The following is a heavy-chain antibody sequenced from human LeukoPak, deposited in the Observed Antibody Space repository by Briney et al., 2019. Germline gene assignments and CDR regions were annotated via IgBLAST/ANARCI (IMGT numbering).Heavy chain of an antibody. J-gene: IGHJ4*02. CDR3: ASAPRQGSIGGLDY. V-gene: IGHV4-39*02. CDR1: GASISSSTYY. D-gene: IGHD3-16*01. Sequence: SETLSLTCSVSGASISSSTYYWGWIRQPPGKGLEWIGAIYYTGTTYYNPSLRSRVTISVDTSKNHFSLKLSSVTAADMALYYCASAPRQGSIGGLDYWGQGTLVTVSS. CDR2: IYYTGTT.